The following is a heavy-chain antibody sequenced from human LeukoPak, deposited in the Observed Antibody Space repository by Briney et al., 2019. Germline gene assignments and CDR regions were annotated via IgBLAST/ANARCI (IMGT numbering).Heavy chain of an antibody. D-gene: IGHD2-2*01. CDR1: GFTFSSYS. Sequence: PGGSLRLSCAASGFTFSSYSMNWVRQAPGKGLEWVSSISSSSSYIYYADSVKGRFTISRDNAKNSLYLQVNSLRAEDTAVYYCARDQGASANWFDPWGQETLVTVSS. J-gene: IGHJ5*02. CDR3: ARDQGASANWFDP. V-gene: IGHV3-21*01. CDR2: ISSSSSYI.